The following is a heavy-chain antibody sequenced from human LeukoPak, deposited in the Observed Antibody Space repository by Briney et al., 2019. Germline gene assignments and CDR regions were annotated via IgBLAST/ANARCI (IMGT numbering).Heavy chain of an antibody. CDR2: MNPNRGNT. CDR3: ARGPGSLEWFRYYYYYYMDV. Sequence: ASVKVSCKPSGYTFTSYDINWVPQATGQGLEWVGWMNPNRGNTDYAQTFQSRVSLSRNTSISTAYMELSSLRSEDTAVYYCARGPGSLEWFRYYYYYYMDVWGKGTTVTVSS. J-gene: IGHJ6*03. CDR1: GYTFTSYD. D-gene: IGHD3-3*01. V-gene: IGHV1-8*03.